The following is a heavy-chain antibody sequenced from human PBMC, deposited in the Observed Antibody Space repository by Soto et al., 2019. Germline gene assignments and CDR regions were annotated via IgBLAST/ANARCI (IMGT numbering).Heavy chain of an antibody. CDR3: ARDMYSSGWYWFDP. D-gene: IGHD6-19*01. CDR1: GYTFTSYG. CDR2: ISAYNGNT. Sequence: GASVKVSCKASGYTFTSYGISWVRQAPGQGLEWMGWISAYNGNTNYAQKLQGRVTMTTDTSTSTAYMELRSLRSDDTAVYYCARDMYSSGWYWFDPWGQGTLVTSPQ. J-gene: IGHJ5*02. V-gene: IGHV1-18*01.